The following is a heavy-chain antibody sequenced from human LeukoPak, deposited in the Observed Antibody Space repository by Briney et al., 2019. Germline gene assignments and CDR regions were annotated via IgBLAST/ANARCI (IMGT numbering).Heavy chain of an antibody. V-gene: IGHV3-48*03. CDR3: ARDSLEGLMDV. J-gene: IGHJ6*03. CDR2: IHRSGSTI. CDR1: GFTFSSYE. Sequence: PGGSLRLSCAASGFTFSSYEMNWVRQAPGKGLEWVSYIHRSGSTIYYADSVKGRFTISRDNAKNSLYLQMNSLRAEDTAVYYCARDSLEGLMDVWGKGTTVTISS.